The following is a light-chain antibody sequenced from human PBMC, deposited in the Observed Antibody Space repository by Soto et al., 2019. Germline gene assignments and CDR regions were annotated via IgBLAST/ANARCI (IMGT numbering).Light chain of an antibody. CDR3: GAWDTSLNGVV. J-gene: IGLJ2*01. CDR2: DND. CDR1: SSNIEYND. Sequence: QSVLTQPPSVSAAPGQKVTISCSGGSSNIEYNDVSWYQQLPGSAPKLLIYDNDKRSSGIPDRFSASKSGTSATLGITGLQTGDEADYYCGAWDTSLNGVVFGGGTQLTVL. V-gene: IGLV1-51*01.